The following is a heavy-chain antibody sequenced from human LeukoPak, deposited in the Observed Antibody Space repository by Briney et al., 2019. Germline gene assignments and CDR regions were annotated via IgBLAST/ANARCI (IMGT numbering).Heavy chain of an antibody. V-gene: IGHV3-74*01. J-gene: IGHJ4*02. D-gene: IGHD4-17*01. CDR3: ARDIRDYGDHTAGY. CDR2: ITNDGSST. CDR1: GLTFSSHW. Sequence: GGSLRLSCAASGLTFSSHWMHWVRQAPGKGPVWVSRITNDGSSTTYADSVKGRFTISRDNAKNMLYLQVNSLRAEDTAVYYCARDIRDYGDHTAGYWGQGTLVTVSS.